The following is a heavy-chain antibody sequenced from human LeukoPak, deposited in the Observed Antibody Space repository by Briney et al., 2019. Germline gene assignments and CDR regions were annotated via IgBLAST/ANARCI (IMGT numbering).Heavy chain of an antibody. CDR1: GFPFTSYW. J-gene: IGHJ3*02. CDR3: AKDGEWTFDI. D-gene: IGHD3-3*01. CDR2: INDDGSEK. V-gene: IGHV3-7*01. Sequence: GGSLRLSCAASGFPFTSYWMVWVRQAPGKGLEWVANINDDGSEKNYLESLKGRFTISRDNANNSVSLHMTALRAEDTAIYYCAKDGEWTFDIWGQGTLVTVSS.